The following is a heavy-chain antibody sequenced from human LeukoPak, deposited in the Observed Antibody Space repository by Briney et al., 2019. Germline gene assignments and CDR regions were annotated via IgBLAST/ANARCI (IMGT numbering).Heavy chain of an antibody. Sequence: ASVKVSCKASGYTFTSYGISWVRQAPGQGLEWMGWISAYNGNTNYAQKLQGRVTMTTDTSTSTAYMELRSLRSDDTAVYYCAPCEVVPAAMAYYYYGMDVWGKGTTVTVSS. V-gene: IGHV1-18*04. CDR1: GYTFTSYG. CDR2: ISAYNGNT. CDR3: APCEVVPAAMAYYYYGMDV. J-gene: IGHJ6*04. D-gene: IGHD2-2*01.